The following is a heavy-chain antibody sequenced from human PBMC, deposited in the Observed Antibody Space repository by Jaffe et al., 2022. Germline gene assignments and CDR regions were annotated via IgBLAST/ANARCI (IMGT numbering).Heavy chain of an antibody. Sequence: EVQLVESGGGLVQPGGSLRLSCAASGFTFSSYWMTWVRQAPGKGLEWVANIKQDGSEKYYVDSVKGRFTISRDNAKNSLYLQVNSLRAEDTAVYYCARGVTTGVDAFDIWGQGTMVTVSS. CDR3: ARGVTTGVDAFDI. J-gene: IGHJ3*02. CDR1: GFTFSSYW. CDR2: IKQDGSEK. D-gene: IGHD4-17*01. V-gene: IGHV3-7*01.